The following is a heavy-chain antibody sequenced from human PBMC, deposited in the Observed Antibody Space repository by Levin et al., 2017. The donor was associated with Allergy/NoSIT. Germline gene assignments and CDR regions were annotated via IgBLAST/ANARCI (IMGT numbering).Heavy chain of an antibody. D-gene: IGHD3-3*01. CDR2: MNPNSGNT. V-gene: IGHV1-8*01. J-gene: IGHJ3*02. CDR3: ARGKYYDFWSGYDAFDI. Sequence: GESLKISCKASGYTFTSYDINWVRQATGQGLEWMGWMNPNSGNTGYAQKFQGRVTMTRNTSISTAYMELSSLRSEDTAVYYCARGKYYDFWSGYDAFDIWGQGTMVTVSS. CDR1: GYTFTSYD.